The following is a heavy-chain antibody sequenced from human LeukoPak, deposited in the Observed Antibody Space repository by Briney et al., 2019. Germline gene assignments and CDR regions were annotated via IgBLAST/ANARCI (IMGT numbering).Heavy chain of an antibody. V-gene: IGHV5-51*01. CDR2: IYLGDSDT. CDR3: ARRGSSWTFDY. D-gene: IGHD6-13*01. CDR1: GFNFTSYW. J-gene: IGHJ4*02. Sequence: GESLKISCKGSGFNFTSYWIGWVRQMPGKGLEWMGFIYLGDSDTRYSPSFRGEVTISADKSISTAYLQWSSLKASDTAMYYCARRGSSWTFDYWGQGTLVTVSS.